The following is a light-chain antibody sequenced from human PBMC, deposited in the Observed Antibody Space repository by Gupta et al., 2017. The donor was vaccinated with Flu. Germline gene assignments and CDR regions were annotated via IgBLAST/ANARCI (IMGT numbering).Light chain of an antibody. J-gene: IGKJ3*01. CDR2: DAS. Sequence: PATLSWSPGERATLSCRARENFKKFLDWYQQKPGQPPRLLIYDASNRANGVPARFSGSGSGTEFTLTISSREPEDFAVYYCQQRNCFPFNFGHGTXVDMK. CDR1: ENFKKF. CDR3: QQRNCFPFN. V-gene: IGKV3-11*01.